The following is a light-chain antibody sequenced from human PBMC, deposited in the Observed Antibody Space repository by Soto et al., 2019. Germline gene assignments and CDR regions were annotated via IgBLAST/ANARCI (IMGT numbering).Light chain of an antibody. CDR1: QRVSSN. V-gene: IGKV3-15*01. CDR3: QQDNNWPPWT. J-gene: IGKJ1*01. Sequence: EIVMTQSPATLSVSPGERATLSCRASQRVSSNLAWYHQKPGQAPRLLIYGASTRATGIPARFSGSGSGTEFTLTISSLQSEDFAVYYCQQDNNWPPWTFGQGTKVEIK. CDR2: GAS.